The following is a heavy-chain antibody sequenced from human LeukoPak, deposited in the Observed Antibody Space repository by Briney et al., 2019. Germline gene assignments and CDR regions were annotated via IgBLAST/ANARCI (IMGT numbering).Heavy chain of an antibody. CDR1: GYTFTSYD. CDR3: ATSYCSGGSCYTALFDC. D-gene: IGHD2-15*01. Sequence: ASVKVSCKASGYTFTSYDINWVRQATGQGLEWMGWMNPNSGNTGYAQKFQGRVTMTTDTSTSTAYMELRSLRSDDTAVYFCATSYCSGGSCYTALFDCWGQGTLVTVSS. V-gene: IGHV1-8*01. CDR2: MNPNSGNT. J-gene: IGHJ4*02.